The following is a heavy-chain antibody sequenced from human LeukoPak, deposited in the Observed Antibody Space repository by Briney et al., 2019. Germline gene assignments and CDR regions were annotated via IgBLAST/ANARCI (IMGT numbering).Heavy chain of an antibody. CDR1: GGSISSCGYS. Sequence: SQTLSLTCAVSGGSISSCGYSWSWIRQPPGKGLEWIGYIYHSGSTYYNPSLKSRVTISVDRSKNQFSLKLSSVTAADTAVYCCARAGYSYAPNWFDPWGQGTLVTVSS. CDR3: ARAGYSYAPNWFDP. CDR2: IYHSGST. J-gene: IGHJ5*02. D-gene: IGHD5-18*01. V-gene: IGHV4-30-2*01.